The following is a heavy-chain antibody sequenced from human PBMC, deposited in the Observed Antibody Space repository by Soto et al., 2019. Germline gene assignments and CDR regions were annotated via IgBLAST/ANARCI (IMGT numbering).Heavy chain of an antibody. Sequence: ASVKVSCKASGYTFTGYYMHWVRQAPGQGLEWMGWINPNSGGTNYAQKFQGWVTMTRDTSISTAYMELSRLRSDDTVVYYCARDAIETGDRFDYWGQGTLVTVSS. CDR3: ARDAIETGDRFDY. V-gene: IGHV1-2*04. CDR1: GYTFTGYY. CDR2: INPNSGGT. J-gene: IGHJ4*02. D-gene: IGHD7-27*01.